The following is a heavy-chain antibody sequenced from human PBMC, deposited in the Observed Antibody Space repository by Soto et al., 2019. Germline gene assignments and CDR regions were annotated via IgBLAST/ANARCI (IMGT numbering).Heavy chain of an antibody. CDR2: INTYNGKT. D-gene: IGHD3-16*01. Sequence: QDQLVQSGAEVKNPGASVKVSCKTSGYIFTSYGIGWARQAPGQGLEWMGWINTYNGKTNYAQNLQGRVTLTTDTSTSTAYMELRSLRSNDTAIYYCAMVDVYVTPSPQDVWGQGTTVTVSS. V-gene: IGHV1-18*01. CDR3: AMVDVYVTPSPQDV. CDR1: GYIFTSYG. J-gene: IGHJ6*02.